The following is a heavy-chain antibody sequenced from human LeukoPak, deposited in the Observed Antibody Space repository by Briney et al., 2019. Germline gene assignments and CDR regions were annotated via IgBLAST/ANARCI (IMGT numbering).Heavy chain of an antibody. CDR3: AKVDGQLVPGAVRYYYYYMDV. CDR1: EFPFSKAW. J-gene: IGHJ6*03. V-gene: IGHV3-15*01. D-gene: IGHD6-6*01. Sequence: SGGSLRLSCAVSEFPFSKAWMSWVRQAPGKGLEWVGRIKSKTDGGTTDYAAPVKGRFTISRDNSRNTLYLQMNSLRAEDTAVYYCAKVDGQLVPGAVRYYYYYMDVWGKGTTVTVSS. CDR2: IKSKTDGGTT.